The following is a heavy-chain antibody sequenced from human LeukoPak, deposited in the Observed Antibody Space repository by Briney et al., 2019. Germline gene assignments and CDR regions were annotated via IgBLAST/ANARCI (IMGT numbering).Heavy chain of an antibody. CDR3: ARDQMLVIAGANFFDYYYMDV. V-gene: IGHV4-61*02. CDR1: GGSISSGSYY. J-gene: IGHJ6*03. CDR2: IYTSGST. D-gene: IGHD6-13*01. Sequence: SQTLSLTCTVPGGSISSGSYYWSWIRQPAGKGLEWIGRIYTSGSTNYNPSLKSRVTISVDTSKNQFSLKLSSVTAADTAVYYCARDQMLVIAGANFFDYYYMDVWGKGTTVTVSS.